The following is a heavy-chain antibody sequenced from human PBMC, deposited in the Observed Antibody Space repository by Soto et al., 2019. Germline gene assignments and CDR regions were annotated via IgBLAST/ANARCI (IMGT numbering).Heavy chain of an antibody. CDR1: GGSIKSDYY. CDR2: KYYSGAT. Sequence: SETLSLTCTVSGGSIKSDYYWAWVRQPPGGGLEWMGYKYYSGATDSDPSLEARVSFSVDTSKNQFFLNLTSVTVADTAVYYCARGRPNYFYYGLDVWGPGIPVTVSS. J-gene: IGHJ6*02. V-gene: IGHV4-30-4*01. CDR3: ARGRPNYFYYGLDV.